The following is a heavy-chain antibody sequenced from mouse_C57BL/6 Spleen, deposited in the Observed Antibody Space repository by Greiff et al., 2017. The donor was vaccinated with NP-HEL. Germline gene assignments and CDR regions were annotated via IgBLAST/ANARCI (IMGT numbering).Heavy chain of an antibody. CDR2: IYPGGGYT. D-gene: IGHD1-1*01. Sequence: VQLQQSGAELVRPGTSVKMSCKASGYTFTNYWIGWAKQRPGHGLEWIGDIYPGGGYTNYNEKFKGKATLTADKSSSTAYMQFSSLTSEDSAIYYCARATLNAMDYWGQGTSVTVSS. CDR3: ARATLNAMDY. J-gene: IGHJ4*01. V-gene: IGHV1-63*01. CDR1: GYTFTNYW.